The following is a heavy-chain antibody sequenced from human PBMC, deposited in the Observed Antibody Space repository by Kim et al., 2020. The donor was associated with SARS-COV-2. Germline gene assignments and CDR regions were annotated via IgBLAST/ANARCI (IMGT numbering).Heavy chain of an antibody. CDR2: IIPIFGTA. J-gene: IGHJ5*02. Sequence: SVKVSCKASGGTFSSYAISWVRQAPGQGLEWMGGIIPIFGTANYAQKFQGRVTITADDSTSTAYMELSSLRSEETAVYYRGRDGGEPDKNWFDPWGQGTLVTVSS. CDR3: GRDGGEPDKNWFDP. D-gene: IGHD3-10*01. CDR1: GGTFSSYA. V-gene: IGHV1-69*13.